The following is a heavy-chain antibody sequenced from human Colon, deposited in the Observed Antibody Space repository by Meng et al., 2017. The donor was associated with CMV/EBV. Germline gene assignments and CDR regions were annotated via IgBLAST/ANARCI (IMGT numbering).Heavy chain of an antibody. CDR1: A. CDR2: IDLSGNT. V-gene: IGHV4-30-4*07. J-gene: IGHJ4*01. Sequence: ACNWRRQPPRKRREWIGYIDLSGNTHYTPSLRSRVTLSPDTATDPFSLNLTSVTAADTAIYYCARAHDIGRTGSPYYFDSWGHGALVTVSS. CDR3: ARAHDIGRTGSPYYFDS. D-gene: IGHD1-14*01.